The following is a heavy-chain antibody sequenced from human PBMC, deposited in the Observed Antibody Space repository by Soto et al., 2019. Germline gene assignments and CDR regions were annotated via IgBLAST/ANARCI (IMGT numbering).Heavy chain of an antibody. CDR1: GFTFSSHA. Sequence: GGSLRLSCAASGFTFSSHAMSWVRQAPGKGLEWVSVIYSGGSTYYADSVKGRFTISRDNSKNTLYLQMNSLRAEATAVYYCARDPLPPSQGSSSWYYYYCMDVWGQGTTVTVSS. J-gene: IGHJ6*02. V-gene: IGHV3-53*01. D-gene: IGHD6-13*01. CDR2: IYSGGST. CDR3: ARDPLPPSQGSSSWYYYYCMDV.